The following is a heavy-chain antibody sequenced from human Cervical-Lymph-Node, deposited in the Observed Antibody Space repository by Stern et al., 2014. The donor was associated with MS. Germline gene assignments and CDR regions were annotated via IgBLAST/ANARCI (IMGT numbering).Heavy chain of an antibody. CDR3: ARQTTAWASDV. CDR1: GYTFSIYW. V-gene: IGHV5-51*01. Sequence: EVQLVESGAELIRPGESLKISCTGSGYTFSIYWLAWVRPMPGKGLEWMGIIYPGDSETRYSPTLQGQVTMSAAQSPSTAYLPRSSLNASDSAMYFCARQTTAWASDVWGQGTLVTVSS. D-gene: IGHD1-14*01. J-gene: IGHJ4*02. CDR2: IYPGDSET.